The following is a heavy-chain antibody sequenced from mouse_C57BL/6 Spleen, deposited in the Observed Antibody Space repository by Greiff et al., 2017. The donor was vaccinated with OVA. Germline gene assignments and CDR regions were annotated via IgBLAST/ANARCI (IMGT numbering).Heavy chain of an antibody. D-gene: IGHD3-1*01. V-gene: IGHV1-50*01. J-gene: IGHJ4*01. CDR1: GYTFTSYW. CDR3: ARSGELVHYYAMDY. CDR2: IDPSDSYT. Sequence: QVQLQQPGAELVKPGASVKLSCKASGYTFTSYWMQWVKQRPGQGLEWIGEIDPSDSYTNYNQKFKGKATLTVDPSSSTAYMQLSSLTSEDSAVYYWARSGELVHYYAMDYWGQGTSVTVSS.